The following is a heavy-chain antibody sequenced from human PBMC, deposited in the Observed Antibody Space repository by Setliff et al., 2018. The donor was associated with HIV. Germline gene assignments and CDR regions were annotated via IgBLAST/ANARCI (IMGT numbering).Heavy chain of an antibody. CDR1: GGSISSSGYY. Sequence: ETLSLTCTVSGGSISSSGYYWGWIRQAPGKGLEWVANIKQDGSEKYYVDSVKGRFTSSRDNAKNSLYLQMNSLRAEDTAVYYCARDSPYYYDSSGYYSVLDYWGQGTLVTVSS. J-gene: IGHJ4*02. CDR3: ARDSPYYYDSSGYYSVLDY. CDR2: IKQDGSEK. V-gene: IGHV3-7*01. D-gene: IGHD3-22*01.